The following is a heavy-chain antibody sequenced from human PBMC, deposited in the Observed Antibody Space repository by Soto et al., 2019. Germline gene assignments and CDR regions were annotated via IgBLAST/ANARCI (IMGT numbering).Heavy chain of an antibody. CDR2: IVPMFGTS. J-gene: IGHJ4*02. Sequence: QERLVQSGAEVRKPGSSVKVSCKVTGGTSTRYAINWVRQAPGQGLEWMGGIVPMFGTSKYAQKFQGRVTITADTSTIIGYMALRSLRSEDTAVYYCNRGSEYDFWSGYLWGQGTLVSVSS. CDR3: NRGSEYDFWSGYL. D-gene: IGHD3-3*01. CDR1: GGTSTRYA. V-gene: IGHV1-69*06.